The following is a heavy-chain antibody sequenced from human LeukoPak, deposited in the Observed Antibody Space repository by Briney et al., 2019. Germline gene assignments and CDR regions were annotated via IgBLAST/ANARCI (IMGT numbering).Heavy chain of an antibody. V-gene: IGHV3-74*01. D-gene: IGHD1-7*01. Sequence: AVSLRLSCAASGFTFSSYWMHWVRQAPGKGLVWVARINSDGSSTSYPDSVKGRFTISRDNAKNTLYLQMNSLRAEDTAVYYCARDHSWNYVGFSDHWGQGTLVTVSS. J-gene: IGHJ5*02. CDR2: INSDGSST. CDR3: ARDHSWNYVGFSDH. CDR1: GFTFSSYW.